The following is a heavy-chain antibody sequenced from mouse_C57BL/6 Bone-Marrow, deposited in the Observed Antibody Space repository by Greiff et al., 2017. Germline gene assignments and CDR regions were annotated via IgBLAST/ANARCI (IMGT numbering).Heavy chain of an antibody. CDR3: ARGTYYSNYDAMDY. Sequence: EVHLVESGGDLVKPGGSLKLSCAASGFTFSSYGMSWVRQTPDKRLEWVATISSGGSYTYYPDSVKGRFTISRDNAKNTLYLQMSSLTSEDTAMYYCARGTYYSNYDAMDYWGQGTSVTVSS. CDR1: GFTFSSYG. D-gene: IGHD2-5*01. CDR2: ISSGGSYT. V-gene: IGHV5-6*01. J-gene: IGHJ4*01.